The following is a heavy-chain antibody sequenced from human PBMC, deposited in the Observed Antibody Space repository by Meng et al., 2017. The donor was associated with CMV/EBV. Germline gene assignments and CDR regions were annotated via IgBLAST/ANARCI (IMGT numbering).Heavy chain of an antibody. CDR3: AGGSVWDLFDY. D-gene: IGHD6-19*01. CDR1: GFTFSSYS. CDR2: IGSSSRYI. J-gene: IGHJ4*02. Sequence: GGSLRPSCAASGFTFSSYSMNWVRQGPGKGLEWVSSIGSSSRYIYYTDSVKGRFTISRDNAKNSLYMQMNSLRGEDTAVYYCAGGSVWDLFDYWGQGTMVTVSS. V-gene: IGHV3-21*01.